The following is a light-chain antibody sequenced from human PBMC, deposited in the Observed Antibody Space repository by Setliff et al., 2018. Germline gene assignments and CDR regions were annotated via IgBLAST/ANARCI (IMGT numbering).Light chain of an antibody. CDR1: QSVSSN. Sequence: EIVMTQSPATLSVSPGERATLSCRASQSVSSNLAWYQHKPGQAPRLLVYGASTRATGIPARFSGGGSETEFTLTISSLQSEDFAIYYCQQYNDWPLNFGGGTKWIS. V-gene: IGKV3-15*01. J-gene: IGKJ4*01. CDR3: QQYNDWPLN. CDR2: GAS.